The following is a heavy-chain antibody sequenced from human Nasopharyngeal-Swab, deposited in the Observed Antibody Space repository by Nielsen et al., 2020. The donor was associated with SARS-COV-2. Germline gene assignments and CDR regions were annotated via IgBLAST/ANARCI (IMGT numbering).Heavy chain of an antibody. CDR1: GFTFSSYA. CDR2: ISGSGGST. J-gene: IGHJ4*02. CDR3: AKWAGEGYYDSSGYPFDY. Sequence: GSLRLSCAASGFTFSSYAMSWVRQAPGKGLEWVSAISGSGGSTYYADSVKGRFTISRDNSKNTLYLQMNSLRAEDTAVYYCAKWAGEGYYDSSGYPFDYWGQGTLVTVSS. D-gene: IGHD3-22*01. V-gene: IGHV3-23*01.